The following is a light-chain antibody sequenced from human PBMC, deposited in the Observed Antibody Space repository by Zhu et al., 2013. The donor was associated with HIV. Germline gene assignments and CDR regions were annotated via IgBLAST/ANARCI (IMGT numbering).Light chain of an antibody. Sequence: SYELTQPSSLSVSPGQTASITCSGDLLTKNYARWFQQKPGQAPVLVIYRDNERPSGIPDRFSGSKSGTSATLGITGLQTGDEGDYYCGTWDNGLSAVVFGGGTKLTVL. CDR3: GTWDNGLSAVV. CDR1: LLTKNY. J-gene: IGLJ2*01. CDR2: RDN. V-gene: IGLV3-27*01.